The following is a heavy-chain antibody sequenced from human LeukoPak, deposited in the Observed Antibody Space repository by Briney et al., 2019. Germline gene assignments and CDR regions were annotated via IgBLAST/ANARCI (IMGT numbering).Heavy chain of an antibody. CDR3: ASYGSGKNFDC. CDR2: IWYDGSQK. CDR1: GVTFSNYG. J-gene: IGHJ4*02. D-gene: IGHD3-10*01. V-gene: IGHV3-33*01. Sequence: GGSLRLSCAPSGVTFSNYGIHWVRQAPGRGLEWVAVIWYDGSQKYYADSVKGRFTISRDNSKNTLFLQMNSLRAEDTAVYYCASYGSGKNFDCWGQGTLVTVSS.